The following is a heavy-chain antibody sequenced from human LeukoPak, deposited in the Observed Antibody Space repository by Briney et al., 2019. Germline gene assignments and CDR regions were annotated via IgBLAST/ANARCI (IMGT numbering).Heavy chain of an antibody. CDR2: ISNDGSNK. J-gene: IGHJ4*02. V-gene: IGHV3-30*03. Sequence: GRSLRLSCAASGFTFSSYGMHWVRQAPGKGLEWVAVISNDGSNKYYADSVKGRFTISRDNSKNTLTLQMNSLRVEDTALYYCASQYYYDSSGADYWGQGTLVSVSS. CDR1: GFTFSSYG. CDR3: ASQYYYDSSGADY. D-gene: IGHD3-22*01.